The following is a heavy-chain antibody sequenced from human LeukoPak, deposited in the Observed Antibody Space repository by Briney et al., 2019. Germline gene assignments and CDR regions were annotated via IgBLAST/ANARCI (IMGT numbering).Heavy chain of an antibody. Sequence: ASVKVSCKASAYTLTGYYMHWVRQAPGQGLEWMGWINPNSGGTNYAQKFQGRVTMTRDTSVGTAYLELSRLRSDDTAVYYCATYDQWLPHGFDPWGQGTLVTVSS. CDR2: INPNSGGT. J-gene: IGHJ5*02. V-gene: IGHV1-2*02. CDR3: ATYDQWLPHGFDP. CDR1: AYTLTGYY. D-gene: IGHD6-19*01.